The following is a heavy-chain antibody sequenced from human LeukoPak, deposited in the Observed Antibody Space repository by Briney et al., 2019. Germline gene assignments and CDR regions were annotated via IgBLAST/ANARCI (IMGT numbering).Heavy chain of an antibody. CDR1: GGSISSYY. CDR3: ARRGRNSSGWQDYL. J-gene: IGHJ4*02. Sequence: PSETLSLTCTVSGGSISSYYWSWIRQPPGKGLEWIANIYHTGSSNYNPSLSSRVTISIDTAKNQFSLKLTSVTAADTAVYYCARRGRNSSGWQDYLWGQGTLVTVSS. CDR2: IYHTGSS. V-gene: IGHV4-59*01. D-gene: IGHD6-25*01.